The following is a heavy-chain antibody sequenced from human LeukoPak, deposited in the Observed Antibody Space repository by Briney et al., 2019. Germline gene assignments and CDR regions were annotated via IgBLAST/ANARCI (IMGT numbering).Heavy chain of an antibody. CDR1: GFTFSSYG. D-gene: IGHD3-10*01. CDR3: AKDILLLWFGELLQGTSY. V-gene: IGHV3-30*18. J-gene: IGHJ4*02. Sequence: GGSLRLSCAASGFTFSSYGMHWVRQAPGKGLEWVAVISYDGSNKYYADSVKGRFTISRDNSKNTLYLQMNSLRAEDTAVYYCAKDILLLWFGELLQGTSYWGQGTLVTVSS. CDR2: ISYDGSNK.